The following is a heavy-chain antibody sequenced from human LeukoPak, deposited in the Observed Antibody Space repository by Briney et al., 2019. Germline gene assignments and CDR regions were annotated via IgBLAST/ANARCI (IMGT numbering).Heavy chain of an antibody. J-gene: IGHJ4*02. Sequence: SETLSLTCTVSGGSISSSSYYWGWIRQPPGKGLEWIGSIYYSGSTYYNPSLKSRVTISVDTSKNQFSLKLSSVTAADTAVYYCARGEDTAFDYWGQGTLVTVSS. V-gene: IGHV4-39*07. CDR3: ARGEDTAFDY. CDR2: IYYSGST. CDR1: GGSISSSSYY. D-gene: IGHD5-18*01.